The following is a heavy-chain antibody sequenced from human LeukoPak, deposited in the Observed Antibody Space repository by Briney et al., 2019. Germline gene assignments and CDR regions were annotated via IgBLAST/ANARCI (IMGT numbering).Heavy chain of an antibody. CDR3: ARGFTFGHGAMFDY. CDR1: GGSISSDDYY. D-gene: IGHD4-17*01. V-gene: IGHV4-61*02. Sequence: SETLSLTCTVSGGSISSDDYYWTWMRQPAGKGLEWIGRVRTSGTTDFNPSLKSRVSISLDTSKNQFSLKRTSVTAADTAVYYCARGFTFGHGAMFDYWGQGTLVTVSP. CDR2: VRTSGTT. J-gene: IGHJ4*02.